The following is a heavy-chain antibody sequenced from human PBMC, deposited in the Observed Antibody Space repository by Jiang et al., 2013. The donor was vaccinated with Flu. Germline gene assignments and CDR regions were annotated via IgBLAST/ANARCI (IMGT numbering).Heavy chain of an antibody. D-gene: IGHD3-9*01. Sequence: VQLLESGGGVVQPGGSLRLSCAASGFTFSYYAMYWVRQAPGKGLEWVASIRFDGSDKYYAEPVKGRFTISRDNSKDTLYLQMNSLGPDDTSVYYCATLRGSSYDTYLADYWGQGTLVTVS. CDR2: IRFDGSDK. J-gene: IGHJ4*02. V-gene: IGHV3-30*02. CDR1: GFTFSYYA. CDR3: ATLRGSSYDTYLADY.